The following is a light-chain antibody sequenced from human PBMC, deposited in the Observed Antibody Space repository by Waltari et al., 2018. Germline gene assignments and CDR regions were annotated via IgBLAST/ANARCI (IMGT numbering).Light chain of an antibody. Sequence: DIVLTQSPEFMAVSLGEWATLNCKSSQSLLFNSDTKSYLAWYQQRRGQPPTLLIYWPSTREAGFPDRVNGSGSGTEFSLTISSLQAEDAAVYYCHQYYSTPQTFGQGTKVEVK. CDR3: HQYYSTPQT. CDR2: WPS. J-gene: IGKJ1*01. CDR1: QSLLFNSDTKSY. V-gene: IGKV4-1*01.